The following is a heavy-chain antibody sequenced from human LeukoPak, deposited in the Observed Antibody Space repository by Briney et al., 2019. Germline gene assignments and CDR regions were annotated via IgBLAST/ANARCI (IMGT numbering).Heavy chain of an antibody. D-gene: IGHD4-17*01. CDR1: GYTFTGYY. V-gene: IGHV1-2*02. CDR2: INTNSGGT. CDR3: AMQTTVTRGGAFDI. Sequence: ASVTVSCKASGYTFTGYYMHWVRQAPGQGLEWMGWINTNSGGTNYAQKFQGRVAMTRYTSISAAYMELSRLRSDDTGVYYCAMQTTVTRGGAFDIWGQGTMVTVSS. J-gene: IGHJ3*02.